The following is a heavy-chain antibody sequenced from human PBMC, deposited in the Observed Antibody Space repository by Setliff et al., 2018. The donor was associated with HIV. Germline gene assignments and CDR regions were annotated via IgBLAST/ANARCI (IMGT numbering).Heavy chain of an antibody. CDR3: AKDQGRCSSTSCYYYYGMDV. J-gene: IGHJ6*02. CDR1: GFTFDDYT. CDR2: ISWDGGST. Sequence: PGGSLRLSCAASGFTFDDYTMHWVRQAPGKGLEWVSLISWDGGSTYYADSVKGRFTISRDNSKNSLYLQMNSLRTEDTALYYCAKDQGRCSSTSCYYYYGMDVWGQGTTVTVS. D-gene: IGHD2-2*01. V-gene: IGHV3-43*01.